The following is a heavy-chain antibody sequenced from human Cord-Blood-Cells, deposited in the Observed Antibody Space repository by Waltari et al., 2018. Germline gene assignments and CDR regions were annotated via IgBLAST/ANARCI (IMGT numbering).Heavy chain of an antibody. Sequence: QVQLVQSGAEVKKPGASVKVSCKASGYTFTSYDINWVRQATGQGLEWVGWINPSSGNTGYAQKFQGIVTITRNTSISPAYMELSSLKSEDTAVYYCARGYYYDAVDIWGQGTMVTVSS. D-gene: IGHD3-10*01. CDR2: INPSSGNT. CDR3: ARGYYYDAVDI. V-gene: IGHV1-8*03. CDR1: GYTFTSYD. J-gene: IGHJ3*02.